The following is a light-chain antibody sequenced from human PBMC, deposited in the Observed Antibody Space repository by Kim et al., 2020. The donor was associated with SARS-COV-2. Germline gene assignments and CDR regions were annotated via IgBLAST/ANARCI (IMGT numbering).Light chain of an antibody. CDR1: QSVSSSY. V-gene: IGKV3-20*01. Sequence: EIVLTQSPGSLSLSPGERATLSCRASQSVSSSYLAWYQQKPGQPPRLLIYGASSRATGIPDRFSGSGSGTDFTLTISRLEPEDFAVYCYQQYGSSLTFGQGTRLEIK. CDR3: QQYGSSLT. J-gene: IGKJ5*01. CDR2: GAS.